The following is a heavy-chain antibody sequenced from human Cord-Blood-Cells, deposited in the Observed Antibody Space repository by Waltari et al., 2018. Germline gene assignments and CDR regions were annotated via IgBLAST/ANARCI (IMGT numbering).Heavy chain of an antibody. CDR1: GYTFTGYY. CDR3: ARGRYDILTGYSYYFDY. V-gene: IGHV1-2*02. CDR2: INPNSGGT. D-gene: IGHD3-9*01. Sequence: QVQLVQSGAEVKKPGASVKVSCKASGYTFTGYYMHWVRQAPGQGLEWMGWINPNSGGTNYAQKFQGRVTMTRDTYISTAYMELSRLRSDDTAVYYCARGRYDILTGYSYYFDYWGQGTLVTVSS. J-gene: IGHJ4*02.